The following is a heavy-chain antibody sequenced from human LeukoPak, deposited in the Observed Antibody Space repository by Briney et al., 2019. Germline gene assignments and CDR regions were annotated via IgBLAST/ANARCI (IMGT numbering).Heavy chain of an antibody. CDR1: GFTFSNYN. V-gene: IGHV3-21*01. CDR3: AREEEWYASGTYYKGFDS. Sequence: GGSLRLSCAASGFTFSNYNMNWVRQAPGKGLEWVSCISTRSTYIYYADPVKGRFTISRDNAKNSLYLQMNSLRADDTAVYYCAREEEWYASGTYYKGFDSWGQGTLVTVSS. D-gene: IGHD3-10*01. J-gene: IGHJ4*02. CDR2: ISTRSTYI.